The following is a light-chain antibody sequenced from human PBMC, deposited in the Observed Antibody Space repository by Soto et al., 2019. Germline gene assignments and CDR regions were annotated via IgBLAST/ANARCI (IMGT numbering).Light chain of an antibody. CDR3: SSFSSITREV. V-gene: IGLV2-14*01. J-gene: IGLJ2*01. CDR1: SSDVGGYSY. Sequence: QSVLTQPASVSGSPGQSITISCTGTSSDVGGYSYVSWYQQHPGKTPKLIIYEVSNRPSGVSNRFSGSKSGNTASLTISGLQTEDEADYYCSSFSSITREVFGGGTKVTVL. CDR2: EVS.